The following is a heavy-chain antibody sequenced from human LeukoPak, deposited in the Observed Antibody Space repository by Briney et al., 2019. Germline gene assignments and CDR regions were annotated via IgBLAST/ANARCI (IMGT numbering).Heavy chain of an antibody. J-gene: IGHJ4*02. CDR2: INHSGST. CDR1: GGSFSGYY. V-gene: IGHV4-34*01. Sequence: PSETLSLTSAVYGGSFSGYYWSWIRQPPGKGLEWIGEINHSGSTNYNPSLKSRVTISVDTSKNQFSLKLSSVTAADTAVYYCARGLRSGKMATIIQRWNYFDYWGQGTLVTVSS. D-gene: IGHD5-24*01. CDR3: ARGLRSGKMATIIQRWNYFDY.